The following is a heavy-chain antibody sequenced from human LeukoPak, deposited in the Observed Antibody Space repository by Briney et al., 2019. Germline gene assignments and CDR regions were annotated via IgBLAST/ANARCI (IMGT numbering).Heavy chain of an antibody. CDR3: AKGTYSSSPRDY. CDR1: GFTVISNY. D-gene: IGHD6-6*01. Sequence: GGSLRLSCAASGFTVISNYMSWVRQAPGKGLEWVSAISGSGGSTYYADSVKGRFTISRDNSKNTLFLQMNSLRAEDTAVYYCAKGTYSSSPRDYWGQGTLVTVSS. CDR2: ISGSGGST. V-gene: IGHV3-23*01. J-gene: IGHJ4*02.